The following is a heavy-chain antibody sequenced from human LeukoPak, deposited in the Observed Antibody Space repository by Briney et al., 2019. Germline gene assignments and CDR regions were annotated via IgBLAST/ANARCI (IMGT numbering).Heavy chain of an antibody. CDR3: ARDSISSPYSFDY. J-gene: IGHJ4*02. CDR1: GFTFSSYS. V-gene: IGHV3-21*01. CDR2: ISSEGTYI. D-gene: IGHD6-6*01. Sequence: PGGSLRLSCAASGFTFSSYSMNWVRQAPGKGLEWVSSISSEGTYIYYADSVKGRFTISRDNTKNSLYLQIDSLRAEDTAVYYCARDSISSPYSFDYWGQGTLVTVSS.